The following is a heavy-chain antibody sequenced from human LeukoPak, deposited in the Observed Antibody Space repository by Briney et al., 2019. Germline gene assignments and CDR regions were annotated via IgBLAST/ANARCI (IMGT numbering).Heavy chain of an antibody. J-gene: IGHJ3*02. Sequence: SVKVSCKASGGTFSSYAISWVRQAPGQGLEWMGGITPIFGTANYAQKFQGRVTITADKSTSTAYMELSSLRSEDTAVYYCARSSGYGDPYDAFDIWGQGTMVTVSS. D-gene: IGHD4-17*01. CDR2: ITPIFGTA. V-gene: IGHV1-69*06. CDR3: ARSSGYGDPYDAFDI. CDR1: GGTFSSYA.